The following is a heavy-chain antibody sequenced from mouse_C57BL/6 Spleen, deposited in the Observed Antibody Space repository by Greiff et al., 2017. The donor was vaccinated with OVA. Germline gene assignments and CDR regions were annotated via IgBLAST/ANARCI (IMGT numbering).Heavy chain of an antibody. V-gene: IGHV1-82*01. D-gene: IGHD1-1*01. Sequence: QVQLKESGPELVKPGASVKISCKASGYAFSSSWMNWVKQRPGKGLEWIGRIYPGDGDTNYNGKFKGKATLTADKSSSTAYMLLSSLTSEDSAVYFCARSYYGSSYDWYFDVWGTGTTVTVSS. J-gene: IGHJ1*03. CDR1: GYAFSSSW. CDR3: ARSYYGSSYDWYFDV. CDR2: IYPGDGDT.